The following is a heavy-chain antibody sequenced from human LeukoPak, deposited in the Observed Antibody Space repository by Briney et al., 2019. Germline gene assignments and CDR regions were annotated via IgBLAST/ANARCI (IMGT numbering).Heavy chain of an antibody. J-gene: IGHJ4*02. CDR2: ISWNSGSI. CDR1: GFTFGSYA. Sequence: GGSLRLSCAASGFTFGSYAMHWVRQAPGKGLEWVSGISWNSGSIGYADSVKGRFTISRDNAKNSLHLQMNSLRAEDTALYYCAKTRIRFLEWLPIDYWGQGTLVTVSS. V-gene: IGHV3-9*01. D-gene: IGHD3-3*01. CDR3: AKTRIRFLEWLPIDY.